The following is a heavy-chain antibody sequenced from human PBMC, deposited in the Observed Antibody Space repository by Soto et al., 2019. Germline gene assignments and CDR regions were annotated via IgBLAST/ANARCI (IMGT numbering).Heavy chain of an antibody. CDR2: ISPSGTS. CDR1: GVSIRPSGYS. Sequence: QVQLQESGSGLAQPSQTLSLTCAVSGVSIRPSGYSWTWVRQSPGQGLEWLVYISPSGTSHYNPSLRSRLAMSIDTSRNQFSLSLTSVTAADTAVYYCARVEHPFCGAGAAVEHVLCWGHGALVTVSS. CDR3: ARVEHPFCGAGAAVEHVLC. D-gene: IGHD2-21*01. V-gene: IGHV4-30-2*06. J-gene: IGHJ1*01.